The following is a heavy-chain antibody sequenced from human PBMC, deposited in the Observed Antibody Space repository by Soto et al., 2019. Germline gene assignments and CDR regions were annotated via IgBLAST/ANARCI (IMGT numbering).Heavy chain of an antibody. J-gene: IGHJ4*02. D-gene: IGHD1-26*01. CDR1: GGSISSYY. Sequence: SETLSLTCTVSGGSISSYYWSWIRQPPGKGLEWIGYIYYSGSTNYNPSLKSRVTISVDTSKNQFSLKLSSVTAADTAVYYCARRPDSGSYYFDYWGQGTLVTVSS. V-gene: IGHV4-59*08. CDR2: IYYSGST. CDR3: ARRPDSGSYYFDY.